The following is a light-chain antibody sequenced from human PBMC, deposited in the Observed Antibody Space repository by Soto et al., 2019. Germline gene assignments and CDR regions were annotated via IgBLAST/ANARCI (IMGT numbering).Light chain of an antibody. Sequence: EIVLTQSPGTLSLSPGERATLSCRASQSVSSSYLAWYQQKPGQAPRLLIYGASIRDTGIPDRFSGSGSGTDFTLTISRLEPEDFAVYYCQQYGSSPPYTFGQGTKLEIK. CDR2: GAS. CDR1: QSVSSSY. J-gene: IGKJ2*01. V-gene: IGKV3-20*01. CDR3: QQYGSSPPYT.